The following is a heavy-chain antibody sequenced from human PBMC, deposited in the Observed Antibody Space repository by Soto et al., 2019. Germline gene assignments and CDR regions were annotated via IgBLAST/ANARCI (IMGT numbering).Heavy chain of an antibody. J-gene: IGHJ6*02. CDR3: AREEVTQWCTRGYYGMDV. V-gene: IGHV1-18*01. D-gene: IGHD2-8*01. CDR1: GYTFNNYG. Sequence: GASVKVSCKASGYTFNNYGITWVRQAPGQGLEWMGWISVYNGNKNYAKKGQGRVAMTADPSTSTAYMELRSLQSDDTAVYFCAREEVTQWCTRGYYGMDVWGQGPTVTGSS. CDR2: ISVYNGNK.